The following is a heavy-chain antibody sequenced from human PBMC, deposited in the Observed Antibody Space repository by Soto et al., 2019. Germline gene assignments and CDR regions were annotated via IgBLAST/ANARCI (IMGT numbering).Heavy chain of an antibody. CDR3: ARGPGGTSLYYYYYMDV. CDR1: GVTFSSFS. J-gene: IGHJ6*03. Sequence: EMQLVESGGGLVQPGGSLRLSCAASGVTFSSFSMNWVRQAPGKGLEWLSYISGRSNAIYYADSVKGRLTISRDNANNALYLQMNSLRAEDTAVYYCARGPGGTSLYYYYYMDVWGKGTTVTVSS. CDR2: ISGRSNAI. D-gene: IGHD3-16*01. V-gene: IGHV3-48*01.